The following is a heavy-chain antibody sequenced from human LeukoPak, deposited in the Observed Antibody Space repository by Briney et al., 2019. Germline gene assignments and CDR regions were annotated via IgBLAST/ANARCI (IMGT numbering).Heavy chain of an antibody. D-gene: IGHD3-3*01. Sequence: ASVKVSCKASGYTFANFGFTWVRQAPGQGLEWMGWINAYNGHTNYAQKFQGRVTMTRDTSISTAYMELSRLRSDDTAVYYCARGSLWYYDFWSGYSSTPRENWFDPWGQGTLVTVSS. V-gene: IGHV1-18*01. CDR1: GYTFANFG. J-gene: IGHJ5*02. CDR3: ARGSLWYYDFWSGYSSTPRENWFDP. CDR2: INAYNGHT.